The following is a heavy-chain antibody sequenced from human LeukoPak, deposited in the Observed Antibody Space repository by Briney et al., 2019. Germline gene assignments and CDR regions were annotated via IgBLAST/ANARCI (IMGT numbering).Heavy chain of an antibody. J-gene: IGHJ4*02. CDR3: ARVGSFVGQPNV. Sequence: PSETLSLTCTVSGGSISSYYWSWIRQSPGKGLVCIGYIYYSGSTIYNPSLKSRVTISVDTSKNQFSLKLRSVTAADTAVYYCARVGSFVGQPNVWGQGTLVTVSS. V-gene: IGHV4-59*01. CDR1: GGSISSYY. CDR2: IYYSGST. D-gene: IGHD3-10*01.